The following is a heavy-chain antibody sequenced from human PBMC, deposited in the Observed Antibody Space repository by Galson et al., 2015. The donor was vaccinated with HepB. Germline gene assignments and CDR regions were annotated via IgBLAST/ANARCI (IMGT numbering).Heavy chain of an antibody. CDR1: GFTFSSYG. CDR3: ARGNYDFWSGYQLPKYYFDY. V-gene: IGHV3-33*01. Sequence: SLRLSCAASGFTFSSYGMYWVRQAPGKGLEWVAVIWYDGSNKYYADSVKGRFTISRDNSKNTLYLQMNSLRAEDTAVYYCARGNYDFWSGYQLPKYYFDYWGQGTLVTVSS. CDR2: IWYDGSNK. D-gene: IGHD3-3*01. J-gene: IGHJ4*02.